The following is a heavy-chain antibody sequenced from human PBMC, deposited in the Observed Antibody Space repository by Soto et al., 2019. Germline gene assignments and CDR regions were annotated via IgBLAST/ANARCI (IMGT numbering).Heavy chain of an antibody. CDR2: INHSGST. CDR3: ARASRYCTNGVCYFYYYYGMDV. J-gene: IGHJ6*02. Sequence: PSETLSLTCAVYGGSFSGYYWSWIRQPPGKGLEWIGEINHSGSTNYNPSLKSRDTISVDTSKNQFSLKLSSVTAADTAVYYCARASRYCTNGVCYFYYYYGMDVWGQGTTVTVSS. CDR1: GGSFSGYY. V-gene: IGHV4-34*01. D-gene: IGHD2-8*01.